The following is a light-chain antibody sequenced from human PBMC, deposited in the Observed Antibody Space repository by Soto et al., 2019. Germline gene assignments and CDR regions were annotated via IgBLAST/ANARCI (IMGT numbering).Light chain of an antibody. V-gene: IGLV2-11*01. CDR1: SSDVGGYNY. CDR2: DVS. CDR3: CSYAGSFVV. J-gene: IGLJ2*01. Sequence: QSALTQPRSVSGSPGQSVTISCTGTSSDVGGYNYVSWYQQHPGKAPKLMIYDVSKRPSGVPDRFSGSKSGNTASLTISGLQXXDEADYYCCSYAGSFVVFGGGTKVT.